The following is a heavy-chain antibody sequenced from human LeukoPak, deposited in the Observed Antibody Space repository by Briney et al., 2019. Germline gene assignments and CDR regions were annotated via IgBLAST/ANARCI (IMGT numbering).Heavy chain of an antibody. CDR3: ATDRVYRSSGRSWGFFDY. CDR1: VYSLSDLS. V-gene: IGHV1-24*01. CDR2: FDFENNKM. D-gene: IGHD6-19*01. Sequence: GASVKVSCKISVYSLSDLSIHWLREAPGEGRDWMGGFDFENNKMVYPQKFQGRVTMNEDTSADTDYMELTSLRSEDTAVYFCATDRVYRSSGRSWGFFDYWGQGTLVIVSS. J-gene: IGHJ4*02.